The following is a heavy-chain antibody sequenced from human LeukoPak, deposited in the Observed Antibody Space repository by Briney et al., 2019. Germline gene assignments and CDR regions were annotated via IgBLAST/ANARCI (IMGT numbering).Heavy chain of an antibody. V-gene: IGHV1-69*02. J-gene: IGHJ3*02. CDR3: AVQMATIGAFDI. Sequence: SVKVSCKASGGTFSSYTISWVRQAPGRGLEWMGRIIPILGIANYAQKFQGRVTITADKSTSTAYMELSSLRSEDTAVYYCAVQMATIGAFDIWGQGTMVTVSS. CDR1: GGTFSSYT. D-gene: IGHD5-24*01. CDR2: IIPILGIA.